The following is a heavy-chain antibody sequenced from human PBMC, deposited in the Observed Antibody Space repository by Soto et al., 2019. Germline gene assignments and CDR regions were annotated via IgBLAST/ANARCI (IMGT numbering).Heavy chain of an antibody. CDR2: ITDVGST. Sequence: SETLSLTCAVSGGSVSSGSYFCTWIRQSPGKGLEWIGYITDVGSTNYNPSLKSRVTISADTTKNHFSLNLRSVTAADTAVYYCARQRLLPAQYFFGYCGQGIPVTVS. J-gene: IGHJ4*02. V-gene: IGHV4-61*03. D-gene: IGHD6-25*01. CDR1: GGSVSSGSYF. CDR3: ARQRLLPAQYFFGY.